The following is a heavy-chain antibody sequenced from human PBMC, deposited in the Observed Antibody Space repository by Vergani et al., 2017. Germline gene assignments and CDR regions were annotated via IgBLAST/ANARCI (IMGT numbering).Heavy chain of an antibody. Sequence: EVQLVESGGGLVQPGGSLRLSCAASGFTFSSYWMSWVRQAPGKGLEWVSYISRSSSTIYYADSVKGRFTISRDNAKNSLYLQMNSLRAEDTAVYYCARGYCSGGSCYSGLEVNWFDPWGQGTLVTVSS. CDR3: ARGYCSGGSCYSGLEVNWFDP. V-gene: IGHV3-48*01. D-gene: IGHD2-15*01. CDR1: GFTFSSYW. CDR2: ISRSSSTI. J-gene: IGHJ5*02.